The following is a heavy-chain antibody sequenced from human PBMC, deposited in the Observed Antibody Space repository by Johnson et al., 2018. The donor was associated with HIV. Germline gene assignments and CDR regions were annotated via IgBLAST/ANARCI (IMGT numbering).Heavy chain of an antibody. CDR3: ARWIQLWVAFDI. J-gene: IGHJ3*02. D-gene: IGHD5-18*01. Sequence: VQLVESGGGLVKPGGSLRLSCAASGFTFDDYAMSWVRQAPGKGLEWVAGLNWNGGRTGYADSVKGRFTMSRDNSKNTLYLQMNSLRAEDTAVYYCARWIQLWVAFDIWGQGTIVTVSS. V-gene: IGHV3-20*04. CDR2: LNWNGGRT. CDR1: GFTFDDYA.